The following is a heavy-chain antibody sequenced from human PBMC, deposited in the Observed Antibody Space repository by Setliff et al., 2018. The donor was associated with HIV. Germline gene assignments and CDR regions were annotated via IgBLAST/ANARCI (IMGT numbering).Heavy chain of an antibody. CDR1: GGFISTGSYS. Sequence: SETLSLTCTVSGGFISTGSYSWSWIRQPPGKGLEWIGYIYHSGNTYYNPSLKSRVSISVDRSKNHFSLRLSTVTAADTAVYYCARGGSRGSWYWDYWGQGTLVTVSS. D-gene: IGHD6-13*01. V-gene: IGHV4-30-2*01. CDR2: IYHSGNT. J-gene: IGHJ4*02. CDR3: ARGGSRGSWYWDY.